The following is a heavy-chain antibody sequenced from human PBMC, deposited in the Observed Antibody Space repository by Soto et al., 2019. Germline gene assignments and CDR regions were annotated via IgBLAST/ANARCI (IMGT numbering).Heavy chain of an antibody. CDR3: ATMGTPATGLYYFDY. D-gene: IGHD1-7*01. J-gene: IGHJ4*02. V-gene: IGHV1-18*01. CDR2: ISAYNGNT. CDR1: GYTFTSYG. Sequence: ASVKVSCKASGYTFTSYGISWVRQAPGQGLEWMGWISAYNGNTNYAQKLQGRVTMTTDTSTSTAYMELMSLISDDTAVYYCATMGTPATGLYYFDYWGQGTLVTVSS.